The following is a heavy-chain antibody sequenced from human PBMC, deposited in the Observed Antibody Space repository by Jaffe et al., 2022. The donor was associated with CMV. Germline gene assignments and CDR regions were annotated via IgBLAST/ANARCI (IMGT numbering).Heavy chain of an antibody. D-gene: IGHD6-13*01. CDR2: IYTSGST. CDR1: GGSISSYY. J-gene: IGHJ6*02. CDR3: ARDGGLGGAAAGNYYYYGMDV. V-gene: IGHV4-4*07. Sequence: QVQLQESGPGLVKPSETLSLTCTVSGGSISSYYWSWIRQPAGKGLEWIGRIYTSGSTNYNPSLKSRVTMSVDTSKNQFSLKLSSVTAADTAVYYCARDGGLGGAAAGNYYYYGMDVWGQGTTVTVSS.